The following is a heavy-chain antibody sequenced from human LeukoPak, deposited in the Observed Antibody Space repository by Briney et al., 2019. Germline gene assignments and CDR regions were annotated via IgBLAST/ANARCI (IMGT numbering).Heavy chain of an antibody. Sequence: GGSLRLSCTASGFTFSSQSMNWVRQAPGKGLEWVSSIGSSSNYIYYADSVKGRFTVSRDNAKSSMYLQMNNLRVEDTAVYYCVRDTGIVVAGKGWFDPWGQGTLVTVSS. CDR2: IGSSSNYI. D-gene: IGHD6-13*01. CDR3: VRDTGIVVAGKGWFDP. CDR1: GFTFSSQS. V-gene: IGHV3-21*01. J-gene: IGHJ5*02.